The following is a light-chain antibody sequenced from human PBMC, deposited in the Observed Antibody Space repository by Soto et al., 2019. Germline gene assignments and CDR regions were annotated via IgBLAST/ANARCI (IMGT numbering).Light chain of an antibody. CDR1: SSDVGSYPY. V-gene: IGLV2-14*01. Sequence: QSALTQPASVSGSPGQSITISCTGTSSDVGSYPYVSRYQQHPGKAPKLMIYDVNSRPSGVSNRFSGSKSGNTASLTISGLQAEDEADYYCGSYTTSSTVVFGGGTKLTVL. J-gene: IGLJ2*01. CDR2: DVN. CDR3: GSYTTSSTVV.